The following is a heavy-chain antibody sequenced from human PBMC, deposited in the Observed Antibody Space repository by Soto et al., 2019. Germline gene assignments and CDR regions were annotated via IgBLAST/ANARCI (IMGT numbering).Heavy chain of an antibody. D-gene: IGHD3-22*01. J-gene: IGHJ4*02. CDR3: ARTVDSSGYYRYYFDY. CDR1: GGSISSSNW. Sequence: SETLSLTCAVSGGSISSSNWWSWVRQPPGKGLEWIGEIYHSGSTNYNPSLKSRVTISVDKSKNQFPLKLSSVTAADTAVYYCARTVDSSGYYRYYFDYWGQGTLVTVSS. CDR2: IYHSGST. V-gene: IGHV4-4*02.